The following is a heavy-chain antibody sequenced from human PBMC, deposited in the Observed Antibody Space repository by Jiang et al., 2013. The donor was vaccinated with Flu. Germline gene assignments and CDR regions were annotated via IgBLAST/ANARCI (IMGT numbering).Heavy chain of an antibody. CDR3: ARDGGSGWTAFDY. CDR2: INPSGDTT. D-gene: IGHD6-19*01. Sequence: GAEVKKPGASVKVSCKASGNTFSGYYMHWVRQAPGQGLEWMGIINPSGDTTAYAQKFRGRVTMTRDTSTSTVYMELRSLRSDDTAVYYCARDGGSGWTAFDYWGQGTLVTVSS. J-gene: IGHJ4*02. CDR1: GNTFSGYY. V-gene: IGHV1-46*01.